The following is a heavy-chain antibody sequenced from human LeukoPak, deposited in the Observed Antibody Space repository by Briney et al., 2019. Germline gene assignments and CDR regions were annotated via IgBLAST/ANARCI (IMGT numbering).Heavy chain of an antibody. CDR1: GGSISSYY. Sequence: SQTLSLTCTVSGGSISSYYWSWIRQPAGKGLEWIGRIYTSGSTNYNPSLKSRVTMSVDTSKNQFSLKLSSVTAADTAVYYCARDKYYYDSSGYYYVVDYWGQGTLVTVSS. D-gene: IGHD3-22*01. CDR3: ARDKYYYDSSGYYYVVDY. V-gene: IGHV4-4*07. J-gene: IGHJ4*02. CDR2: IYTSGST.